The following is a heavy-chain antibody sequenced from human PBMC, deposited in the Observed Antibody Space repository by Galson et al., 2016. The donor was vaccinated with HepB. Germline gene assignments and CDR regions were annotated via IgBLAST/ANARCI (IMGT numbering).Heavy chain of an antibody. Sequence: SLRLSCAVSGLSVNRNYMTWVRQAPGKGLEWVANIKQDGSEKYYVDSVKGRFTISRDNAKNSLYLQMNSLRAEDTAVFYCARDYSGDDLTLYYFDYWGQGTLVTVSS. CDR1: GLSVNRNY. CDR3: ARDYSGDDLTLYYFDY. J-gene: IGHJ4*02. D-gene: IGHD5-12*01. V-gene: IGHV3-7*03. CDR2: IKQDGSEK.